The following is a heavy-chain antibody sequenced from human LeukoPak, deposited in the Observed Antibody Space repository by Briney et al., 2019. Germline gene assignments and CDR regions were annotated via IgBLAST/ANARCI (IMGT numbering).Heavy chain of an antibody. CDR1: GFTFSYYA. CDR2: IRYDGSNK. CDR3: ARGLRDRYGMDV. Sequence: GGSLRLSCAASGFTFSYYAMHWVRQAPGKGLEWVAFIRYDGSNKYYADSVKGRFTISRDNARNTVYLQINSLIAEDTAVYYCARGLRDRYGMDVWGQGTTVTVSS. J-gene: IGHJ6*02. V-gene: IGHV3-30*02. D-gene: IGHD5-12*01.